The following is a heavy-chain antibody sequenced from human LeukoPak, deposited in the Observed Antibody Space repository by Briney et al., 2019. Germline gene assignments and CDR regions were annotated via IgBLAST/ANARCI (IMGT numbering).Heavy chain of an antibody. V-gene: IGHV4-59*01. Sequence: SETLSLTCTVSGGSISSYYWSWIRQPPGKGLEWIGYIYYSGSTNYNPSLKSRVTISVDTSKNQFSLKLSSVTAADTAVYYCARVGSNYDSSGYYHWGQGTLVTISS. CDR3: ARVGSNYDSSGYYH. CDR2: IYYSGST. CDR1: GGSISSYY. D-gene: IGHD3-22*01. J-gene: IGHJ5*02.